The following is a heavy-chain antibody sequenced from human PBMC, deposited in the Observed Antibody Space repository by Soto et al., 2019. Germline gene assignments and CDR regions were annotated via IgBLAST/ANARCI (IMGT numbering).Heavy chain of an antibody. D-gene: IGHD3-10*01. J-gene: IGHJ3*02. Sequence: ASVKVSCKASGYTFTSYDINWVRQAAGQGLEWMGWMNPNSGNTGYAQKFQGRVTMTRNTSISTAYMELSSLRSEDTAVYYCARGSGSSDAFDIWGQGTMVTVSS. CDR1: GYTFTSYD. CDR2: MNPNSGNT. V-gene: IGHV1-8*01. CDR3: ARGSGSSDAFDI.